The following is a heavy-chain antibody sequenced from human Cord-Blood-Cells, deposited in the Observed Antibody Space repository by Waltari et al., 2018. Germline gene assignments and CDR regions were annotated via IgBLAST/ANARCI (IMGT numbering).Heavy chain of an antibody. J-gene: IGHJ3*02. CDR3: ARDVTLHIAAREDDAFDI. CDR2: IIPIFGTA. D-gene: IGHD6-6*01. Sequence: QVQLVQSGAEVKKPGSSVKVSCKASGGTFSSYAISWLRQAPGQGLEWMGGIIPIFGTANYAQKFQGRVTITADESTSTAYMELSSLRSEDTAVYYCARDVTLHIAAREDDAFDIWGQGTMVTVSS. V-gene: IGHV1-69*01. CDR1: GGTFSSYA.